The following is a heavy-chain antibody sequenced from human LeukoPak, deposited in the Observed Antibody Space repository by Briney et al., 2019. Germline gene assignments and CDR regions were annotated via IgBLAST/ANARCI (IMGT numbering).Heavy chain of an antibody. V-gene: IGHV4-39*01. Sequence: SETLSLTCTVSGGSINTNNYYWGWIRQPPGKGLEWIGSIYFSGSTYYNPSLKSRVTISVDTSKNQFSLKLSSVTAADTAVYYCARHYYDGSGYHVDFWGQGTLVTVSS. D-gene: IGHD3-22*01. CDR2: IYFSGST. CDR3: ARHYYDGSGYHVDF. CDR1: GGSINTNNYY. J-gene: IGHJ4*02.